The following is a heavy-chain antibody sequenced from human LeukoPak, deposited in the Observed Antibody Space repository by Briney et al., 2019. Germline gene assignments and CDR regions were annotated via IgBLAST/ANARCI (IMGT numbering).Heavy chain of an antibody. CDR1: GFTFSSYA. J-gene: IGHJ3*02. CDR3: TRIDIAVASAFILDAFGI. D-gene: IGHD2-2*01. V-gene: IGHV3-23*01. CDR2: VSGRGDYT. Sequence: GGSLRLSCAASGFTFSSYAMNWVRQAPGKGLEWVSVVSGRGDYTSYADSVKGRFTVSRDNAKNSVYLQMNSLRAEDTAVYYCTRIDIAVASAFILDAFGIWGQGTMVTVSS.